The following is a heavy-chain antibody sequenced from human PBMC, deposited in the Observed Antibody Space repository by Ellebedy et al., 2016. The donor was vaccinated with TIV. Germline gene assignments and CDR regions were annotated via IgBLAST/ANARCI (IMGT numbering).Heavy chain of an antibody. Sequence: GESLKISCAASGFTFSSYAMSWVRQAPGKGLEWVSAISGSGGSTYYADSVKGRFTISRDNSKNTLYLQMNSLRAEDTAVYYCAKSYYDILTGLFDYWGQGTLVTVSS. V-gene: IGHV3-23*01. CDR2: ISGSGGST. D-gene: IGHD3-9*01. CDR3: AKSYYDILTGLFDY. CDR1: GFTFSSYA. J-gene: IGHJ4*02.